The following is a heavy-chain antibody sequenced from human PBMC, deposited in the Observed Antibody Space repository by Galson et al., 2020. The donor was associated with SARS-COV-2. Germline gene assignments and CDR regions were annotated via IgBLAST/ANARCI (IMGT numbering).Heavy chain of an antibody. Sequence: GESLKISCAASGFTFSSYSMHWVRQAPGKGLVWVSRIKSGGTTSTYADSVKGRFTISRDNAKNTLYLQMNSLRAEDTAVYYCVRRSYMDVWGKGTTVTVSS. CDR3: VRRSYMDV. J-gene: IGHJ6*03. CDR2: IKSGGTTS. V-gene: IGHV3-74*03. CDR1: GFTFSSYS.